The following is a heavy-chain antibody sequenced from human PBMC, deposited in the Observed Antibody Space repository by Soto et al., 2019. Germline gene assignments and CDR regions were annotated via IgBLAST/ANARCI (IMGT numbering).Heavy chain of an antibody. J-gene: IGHJ4*02. CDR3: ARDVAADEGYYFDY. CDR2: ISGYNGNT. Sequence: QIQLVQSGAEVKQPGASLKLSCKASGYAFTSYGITWVRQAPGHGLEWMGWISGYNGNTRYAHNFQGRLTMTRDTSTSTAYLDLGSLRSDDKAVHFCARDVAADEGYYFDYWGQGTLVTVSS. CDR1: GYAFTSYG. V-gene: IGHV1-18*01. D-gene: IGHD6-13*01.